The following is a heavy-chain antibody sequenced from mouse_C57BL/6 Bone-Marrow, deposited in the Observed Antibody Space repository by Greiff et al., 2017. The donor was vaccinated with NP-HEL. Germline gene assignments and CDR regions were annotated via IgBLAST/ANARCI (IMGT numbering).Heavy chain of an antibody. Sequence: DVKLQESGPGLVKPSQSLSLTCSVTGYSITSGYYWNWIRQFPGNKLEWMGYISYDGSNNYNPSLKNRISITRDTSKNQFFLKLNSVTTEDTATYYCARDYGSSYRWYFDVWGTGTTVTVSS. V-gene: IGHV3-6*01. CDR3: ARDYGSSYRWYFDV. CDR2: ISYDGSN. J-gene: IGHJ1*03. CDR1: GYSITSGYY. D-gene: IGHD1-1*01.